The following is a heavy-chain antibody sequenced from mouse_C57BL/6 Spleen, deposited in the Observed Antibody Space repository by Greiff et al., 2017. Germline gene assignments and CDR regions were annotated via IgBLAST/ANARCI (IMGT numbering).Heavy chain of an antibody. CDR1: GYTFTSYW. J-gene: IGHJ1*03. V-gene: IGHV1-69*01. Sequence: VQLQQPGAELVMPGASVKLSCKASGYTFTSYWMHWVKQRPGQGLEWIGEIDPSDSYPNYNQKFKGKSTLTVDKSSSTAYMQLSSLTSEDSAVYYCARPPFTTVVARDWYFDVWGTGTTVTVSS. D-gene: IGHD1-1*01. CDR3: ARPPFTTVVARDWYFDV. CDR2: IDPSDSYP.